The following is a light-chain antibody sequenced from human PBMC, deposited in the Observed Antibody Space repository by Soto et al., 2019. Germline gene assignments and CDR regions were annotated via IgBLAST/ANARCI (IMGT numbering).Light chain of an antibody. CDR3: QQYGSAGT. CDR2: GAS. J-gene: IGKJ1*01. Sequence: EIVLTQSPGTLSLSPGERATLSCRASQSVSNNYLAWYQQKPGQAPRLIIYGASNRATGIPDRFSGSGSGTDFTLTISRLEPEDCAVYYCQQYGSAGTFGQGTKVEI. CDR1: QSVSNNY. V-gene: IGKV3-20*01.